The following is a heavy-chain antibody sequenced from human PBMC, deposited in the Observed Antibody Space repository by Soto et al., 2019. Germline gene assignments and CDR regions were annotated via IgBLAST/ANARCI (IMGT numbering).Heavy chain of an antibody. CDR1: GFTFTDYS. D-gene: IGHD3-10*01. CDR2: ISSSSTFI. V-gene: IGHV3-21*01. CDR3: AKKVNSGPGSQYFDY. J-gene: IGHJ4*02. Sequence: PGGSLRLSCAASGFTFTDYSLNWVRQAPGKGLEWVASISSSSTFIYFADSLKGRFTISRDNSKNTLYLQMNSLRAEDTAIYYCAKKVNSGPGSQYFDYWGQGTLVTVSS.